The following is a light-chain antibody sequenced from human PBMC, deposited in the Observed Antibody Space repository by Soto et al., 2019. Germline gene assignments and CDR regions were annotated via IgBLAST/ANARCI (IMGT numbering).Light chain of an antibody. CDR1: SSNIGPNYD. Sequence: QPVLTQPPSVSGAPGQRVTISCTWSSSNIGPNYDVHWYQQLPGTAPKLLIYANNNRPSGVPDRFSGSKSGTSASLAVTGLQAEDEADYYCQSNDNSLSGAVFGGGTKLTVL. V-gene: IGLV1-40*01. CDR3: QSNDNSLSGAV. J-gene: IGLJ2*01. CDR2: ANN.